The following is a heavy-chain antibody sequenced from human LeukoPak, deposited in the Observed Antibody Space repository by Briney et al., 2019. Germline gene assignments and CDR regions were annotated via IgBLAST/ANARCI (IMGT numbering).Heavy chain of an antibody. J-gene: IGHJ6*02. D-gene: IGHD2-2*01. V-gene: IGHV1-2*02. CDR3: ARDFIVVVPAASEAYYYYGMDV. CDR2: INPNSGGT. Sequence: ASVKVSCKASGYTFTCYYMHWVRQAPGQGLEWMGWINPNSGGTNYAQKFQGRVTMTRDTSISTAYMELSRLRSDDTAVYYCARDFIVVVPAASEAYYYYGMDVWGQGTTVTVSS. CDR1: GYTFTCYY.